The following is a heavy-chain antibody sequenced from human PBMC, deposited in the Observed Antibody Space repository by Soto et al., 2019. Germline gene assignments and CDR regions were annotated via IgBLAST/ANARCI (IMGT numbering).Heavy chain of an antibody. CDR3: AKDHDYSNYYYGMGV. CDR1: GFTFSSYG. V-gene: IGHV3-30*18. J-gene: IGHJ6*02. D-gene: IGHD4-4*01. CDR2: ISYDGSNK. Sequence: GGSLRLSCAASGFTFSSYGMHWVRQAPGKGLEWVAVISYDGSNKYYADSVKGRFTISRDNSKNTLYLQMNSLRAEDTAVYYCAKDHDYSNYYYGMGVWGQGTTVTVSS.